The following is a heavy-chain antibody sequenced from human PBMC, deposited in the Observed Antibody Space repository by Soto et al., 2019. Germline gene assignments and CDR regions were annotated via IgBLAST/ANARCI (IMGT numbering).Heavy chain of an antibody. CDR3: AREYGRRYSQRYYGMDV. Sequence: ELQLVESGGGLVQPGGSLRLSCAASGFTLSSYWMSWVRQAPGKGLEWMANIKQDGSEKYYVDSVKGRFTISRDTDKSSLYLKLNSLRAEDTAVYYCAREYGRRYSQRYYGMDVWGQGTTVTVSS. CDR2: IKQDGSEK. CDR1: GFTLSSYW. V-gene: IGHV3-7*05. J-gene: IGHJ6*02. D-gene: IGHD2-15*01.